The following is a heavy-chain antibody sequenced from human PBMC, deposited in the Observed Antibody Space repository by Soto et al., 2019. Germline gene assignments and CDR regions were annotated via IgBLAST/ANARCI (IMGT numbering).Heavy chain of an antibody. CDR1: GFTFSSYA. CDR3: AKEAAIAVAGTTSEYFQH. D-gene: IGHD6-19*01. CDR2: ISGSGGST. J-gene: IGHJ1*01. V-gene: IGHV3-23*01. Sequence: GGSLRLSCAASGFTFSSYAMSWVRQAPGKGLEWVSAISGSGGSTYYADSVKGRFTISRDNSKNTLYLQMNSLRAEDTAVYYCAKEAAIAVAGTTSEYFQHWGQGTLVTVSS.